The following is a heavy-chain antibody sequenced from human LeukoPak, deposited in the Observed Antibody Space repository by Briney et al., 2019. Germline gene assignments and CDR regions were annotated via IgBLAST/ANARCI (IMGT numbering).Heavy chain of an antibody. V-gene: IGHV4-59*01. CDR3: ARDYGGNSGEFDS. D-gene: IGHD4-23*01. Sequence: PSETLSLTCSVSGGSITSYYWSWIRQSPMKGLEWIGSVYNRGTTYYNPSLKSRVTISGDTSKNQLSLRMTYVTTADTAVYFCARDYGGNSGEFDSWGQGTLVTVSS. J-gene: IGHJ5*01. CDR1: GGSITSYY. CDR2: VYNRGTT.